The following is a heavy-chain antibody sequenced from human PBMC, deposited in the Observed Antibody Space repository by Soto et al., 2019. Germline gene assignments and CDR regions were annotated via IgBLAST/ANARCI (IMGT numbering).Heavy chain of an antibody. CDR2: INNDGSST. CDR3: ARYCTGGSCSHGFDY. V-gene: IGHV3-74*01. D-gene: IGHD2-8*02. Sequence: GGSLRLSCAASGFSFGSFWMHWVRQVPGKGLEWVSRINNDGSSTDYADSVKGRLTISRDNAKNTLYLQMNSLRAEDTAVYSCARYCTGGSCSHGFDYWGQGSRVTVSS. CDR1: GFSFGSFW. J-gene: IGHJ4*02.